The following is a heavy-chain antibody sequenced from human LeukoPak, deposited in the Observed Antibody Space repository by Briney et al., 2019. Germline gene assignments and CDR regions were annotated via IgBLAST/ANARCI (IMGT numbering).Heavy chain of an antibody. Sequence: PGGSLRLSCAASGFTFSVSAMHWVRQASGKGLEGVGRIRSKANSYASAYAASVKGRFTISRDDSKNTAYLQMNRLKTEDTTVYYCTRLIAAAKKFDYWGQGNLVTVSS. J-gene: IGHJ4*02. CDR3: TRLIAAAKKFDY. V-gene: IGHV3-73*01. CDR1: GFTFSVSA. CDR2: IRSKANSYAS. D-gene: IGHD6-13*01.